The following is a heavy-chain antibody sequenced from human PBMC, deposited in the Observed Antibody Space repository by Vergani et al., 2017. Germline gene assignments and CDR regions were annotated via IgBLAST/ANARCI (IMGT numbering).Heavy chain of an antibody. Sequence: QVQLVQSGAEVKKPGSSVKVSCKASGGTFSSYTINWVRQAPGQGLEWMGRIIPILGIVKYAQKFQGRVTITADKSTTTSYMELSSLRSEETALYYCAAEGMVRGVIIDGMDVWGQGTTVTVSS. D-gene: IGHD3-10*01. CDR1: GGTFSSYT. CDR2: IIPILGIV. V-gene: IGHV1-69*02. CDR3: AAEGMVRGVIIDGMDV. J-gene: IGHJ6*02.